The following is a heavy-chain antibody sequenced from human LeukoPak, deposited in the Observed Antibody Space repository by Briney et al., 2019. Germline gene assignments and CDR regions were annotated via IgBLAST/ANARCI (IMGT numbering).Heavy chain of an antibody. V-gene: IGHV3-23*01. CDR1: GFTFSSYS. J-gene: IGHJ4*02. D-gene: IGHD4-23*01. CDR3: AKDPPVSDYYGGDFDY. CDR2: ISGSGGST. Sequence: PGGSLRLSCAASGFTFSSYSMNWVRQAPGRGLEWVSAISGSGGSTYYADSVKGRFTISRDNSKNTLYLQMNSLRADDTAVYYCAKDPPVSDYYGGDFDYWGQGTLVSVSS.